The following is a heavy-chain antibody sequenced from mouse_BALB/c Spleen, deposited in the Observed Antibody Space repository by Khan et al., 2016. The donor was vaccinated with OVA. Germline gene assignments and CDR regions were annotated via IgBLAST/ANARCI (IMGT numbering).Heavy chain of an antibody. CDR2: ISYSGNT. J-gene: IGHJ3*01. Sequence: EVQLQESGPGLVKPSQSLSLTCTVTGYSITSDYAWNWIRQFPGNKLEWMGYISYSGNTRYNPSLKSRISITRDTSKNQFFLQLNSVTTEDTATXNCARKDYYAYDLVAYWGQGTLVTVSA. D-gene: IGHD2-2*01. V-gene: IGHV3-2*02. CDR1: GYSITSDYA. CDR3: ARKDYYAYDLVAY.